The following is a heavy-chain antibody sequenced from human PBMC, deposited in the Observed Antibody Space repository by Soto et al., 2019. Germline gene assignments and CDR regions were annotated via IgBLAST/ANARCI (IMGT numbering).Heavy chain of an antibody. Sequence: QLVESGGGLVQPGGSLRLSCEASGFTFSGYWMSWVRQAPGKGLEWVADIKHDGSVQYYVDSVKGRFTMSRDNAKKLLYLQMNGLRAEDTALYYCARAPYSNAWYRFDLWGQGNLVTVSS. J-gene: IGHJ4*02. V-gene: IGHV3-7*03. CDR1: GFTFSGYW. D-gene: IGHD4-4*01. CDR3: ARAPYSNAWYRFDL. CDR2: IKHDGSVQ.